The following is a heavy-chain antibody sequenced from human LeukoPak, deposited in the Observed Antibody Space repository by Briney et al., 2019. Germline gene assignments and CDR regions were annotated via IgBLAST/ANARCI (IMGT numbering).Heavy chain of an antibody. D-gene: IGHD3-3*01. CDR2: IYTSGST. J-gene: IGHJ4*02. CDR1: GGSISSGSYY. V-gene: IGHV4-61*02. Sequence: PSQTLSLTCTVFGGSISSGSYYWSWIRQPAGKGLEWIGRIYTSGSTNYNPSLKSRVTISVDTSKNQFSLKLSSVTAADTAVYYCARDTPRRSDFWRGSYFDYWGQGTLVTVSS. CDR3: ARDTPRRSDFWRGSYFDY.